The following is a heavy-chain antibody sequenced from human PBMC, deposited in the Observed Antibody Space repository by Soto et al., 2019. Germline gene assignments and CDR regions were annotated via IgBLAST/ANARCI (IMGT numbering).Heavy chain of an antibody. Sequence: PSETLSLTCTVSGVSISSGGYYWSLIRQHPGKGLEWIGYIYYSGSTYYNPSLKSRVTISVDTSKNQFSLKLSSVTAADTAVYYCARVSLDILGVPAPNKQYDFEFWGQATLVNV. CDR2: IYYSGST. CDR1: GVSISSGGYY. CDR3: ARVSLDILGVPAPNKQYDFEF. D-gene: IGHD2-2*03. J-gene: IGHJ4*02. V-gene: IGHV4-31*03.